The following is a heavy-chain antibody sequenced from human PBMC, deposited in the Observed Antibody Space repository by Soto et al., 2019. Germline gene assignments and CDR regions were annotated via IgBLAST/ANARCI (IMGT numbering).Heavy chain of an antibody. J-gene: IGHJ5*02. Sequence: QVQLVQSGAEVKKPGSSVKVSCKASGVTFSSYAIRWVRQDPGQGLEWMGGIIPIFGTANYAQKFQGRVTITADESKSTAYMELSSLRSEDTAGYYCSRDGERWLQLSWFNPWGQVTLVTVSA. CDR2: IIPIFGTA. D-gene: IGHD5-12*01. V-gene: IGHV1-69*12. CDR3: SRDGERWLQLSWFNP. CDR1: GVTFSSYA.